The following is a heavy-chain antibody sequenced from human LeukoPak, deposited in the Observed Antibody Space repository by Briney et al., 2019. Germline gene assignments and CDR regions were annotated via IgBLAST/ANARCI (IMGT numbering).Heavy chain of an antibody. Sequence: SETLSLTCTVSGGSISSGGYYWSWIRQRPGKGLEWIGYTYYSGSTYYNPSLKSRVTISVDTSKNQFSLKLSSVTAADTAVYYCARVSGSKVPDYWGQGTLVTVSS. D-gene: IGHD3-10*01. V-gene: IGHV4-31*03. J-gene: IGHJ4*02. CDR1: GGSISSGGYY. CDR3: ARVSGSKVPDY. CDR2: TYYSGST.